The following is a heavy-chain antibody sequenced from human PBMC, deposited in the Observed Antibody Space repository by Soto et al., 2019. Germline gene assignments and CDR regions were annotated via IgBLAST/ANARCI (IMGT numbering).Heavy chain of an antibody. CDR1: GYIFTSYW. V-gene: IGHV5-51*01. CDR3: ARHGVGDILTGQPDY. J-gene: IGHJ4*02. Sequence: GESLKISCQGSGYIFTSYWIGWVRQMPGKGLEWMGIIYPGDSDTRYNPSFQGQVTISADKSISTAYLQWSSLKTSDTAMYYCARHGVGDILTGQPDYWGQGTLVTVSS. CDR2: IYPGDSDT. D-gene: IGHD3-9*01.